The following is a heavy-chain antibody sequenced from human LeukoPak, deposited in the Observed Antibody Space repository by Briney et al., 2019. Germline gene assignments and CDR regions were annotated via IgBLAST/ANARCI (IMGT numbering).Heavy chain of an antibody. Sequence: GASVKVSCKASGYTFSGYYIHWVRQAPGQGLEWMGWINPNTGGTKYAQKFQDRVTMTRDTSISTAYMELSRLKSDDTAVYYCASSVSVVVAAPDAFDIWGQGTMVTVSS. CDR1: GYTFSGYY. J-gene: IGHJ3*02. V-gene: IGHV1-2*02. D-gene: IGHD2-15*01. CDR2: INPNTGGT. CDR3: ASSVSVVVAAPDAFDI.